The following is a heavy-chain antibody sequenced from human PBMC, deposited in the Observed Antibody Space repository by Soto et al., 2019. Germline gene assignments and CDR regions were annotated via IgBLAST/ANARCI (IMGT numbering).Heavy chain of an antibody. CDR3: ARDRAFYESSGLYFDY. CDR1: GGSFRSYY. V-gene: IGHV4-59*01. D-gene: IGHD3-22*01. Sequence: LSLTCAVYGGSFRSYYWSWIRQPPGKGLEWIGYIYDSGSTNYNPSLKSRVTISVDTSKSQFSLKLSSVTAADTAVYYCARDRAFYESSGLYFDYWGQGTLVTVSS. J-gene: IGHJ4*02. CDR2: IYDSGST.